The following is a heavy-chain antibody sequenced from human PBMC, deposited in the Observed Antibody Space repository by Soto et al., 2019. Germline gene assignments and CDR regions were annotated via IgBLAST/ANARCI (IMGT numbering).Heavy chain of an antibody. CDR3: ASSRPSGGEYDSSGPHDY. CDR1: GGTFSSYA. V-gene: IGHV1-69*12. Sequence: QVQLVQSGAEVKKPGSSVKVSCKASGGTFSSYAISWVRQAPGQGLEWMGGIIPIFGTANYAQKFQGRVTITADESTSTAYMELSSLRSEDTAVYYCASSRPSGGEYDSSGPHDYWGQGTLVTVSS. CDR2: IIPIFGTA. J-gene: IGHJ4*02. D-gene: IGHD3-22*01.